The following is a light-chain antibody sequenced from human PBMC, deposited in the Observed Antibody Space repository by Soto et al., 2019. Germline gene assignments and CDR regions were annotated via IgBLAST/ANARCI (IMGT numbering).Light chain of an antibody. Sequence: EIVLTQSPATLYLSPGERATHSCRAIQSVSSYLACSPHKPCQAPRLLIYESSNRSTGIPARFCGSGSGTDLPFTVSSVESEDFAVYYCQQRRHWPPTFGGGTKLEI. CDR2: ESS. J-gene: IGKJ4*02. CDR1: QSVSSY. V-gene: IGKV3-11*01. CDR3: QQRRHWPPT.